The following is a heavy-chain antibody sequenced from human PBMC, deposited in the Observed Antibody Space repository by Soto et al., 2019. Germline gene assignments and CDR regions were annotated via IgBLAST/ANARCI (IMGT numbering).Heavy chain of an antibody. CDR1: GFTFSSYS. V-gene: IGHV3-21*01. CDR3: ARHPGDRNDYGDC. D-gene: IGHD3-22*01. CDR2: ISSSSSYI. Sequence: EVQLVESGGGLVKPGGSLRLSCAASGFTFSSYSMNWVRQAPGKGLEWVSSISSSSSYIYYADSVKGRFTISRDNAKNSLYLQMNSLRAEDTAVYYCARHPGDRNDYGDCWGQGTLVTVSS. J-gene: IGHJ4*02.